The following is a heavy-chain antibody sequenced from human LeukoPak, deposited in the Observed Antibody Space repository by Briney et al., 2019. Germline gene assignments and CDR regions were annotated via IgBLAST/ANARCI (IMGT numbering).Heavy chain of an antibody. D-gene: IGHD2-15*01. CDR1: GESFSAYF. CDR2: INHRGSS. CDR3: ARGSSFDGYCSAGACDAGYYDS. V-gene: IGHV4-34*01. J-gene: IGHJ4*02. Sequence: SETLSLTCAVYGESFSAYFWNWIRQAPGKPLEYIGEINHRGSSHYNPSLKTRVTLPVDTSKNQFSLKLTPVTAADTAVYFCARGSSFDGYCSAGACDAGYYDSWGQGTPVTVSS.